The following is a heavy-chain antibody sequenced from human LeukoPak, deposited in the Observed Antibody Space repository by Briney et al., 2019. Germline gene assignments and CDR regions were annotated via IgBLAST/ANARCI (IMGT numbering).Heavy chain of an antibody. CDR1: GFTFSSYS. J-gene: IGHJ4*02. D-gene: IGHD3-22*01. CDR2: ISSSSSTI. Sequence: GGSLRLSCAASGFTFSSYSMNWVRQAPGKGLEWVSYISSSSSTIYYADSVKGRFTISRDNAKNSLYLQMNSLRAEDTAVYYCARDDITMIVVDFYPAIDYWGQGTLVTVSS. V-gene: IGHV3-48*04. CDR3: ARDDITMIVVDFYPAIDY.